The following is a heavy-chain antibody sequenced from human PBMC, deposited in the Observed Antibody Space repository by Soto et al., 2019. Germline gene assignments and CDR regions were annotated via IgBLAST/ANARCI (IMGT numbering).Heavy chain of an antibody. V-gene: IGHV3-30*03. CDR2: ISYDGSNK. D-gene: IGHD2-2*01. Sequence: PGWSLRLSCAASGFTFSSYGMHWVRQATGKGLEWVAVISYDGSNKYYADSVKGRFTISRDNSKNTLYLQMNSLRAEDTAAYYCARVATGYCISTSCYYYYGMDVWGQGTTVTVSS. CDR3: ARVATGYCISTSCYYYYGMDV. CDR1: GFTFSSYG. J-gene: IGHJ6*02.